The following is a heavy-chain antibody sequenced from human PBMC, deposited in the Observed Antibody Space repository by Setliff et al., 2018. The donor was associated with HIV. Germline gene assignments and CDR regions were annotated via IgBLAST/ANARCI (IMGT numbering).Heavy chain of an antibody. Sequence: SVKVSCKASGGTFSTHAINWVRQAPGQGLEWMGGIIPIFGTTHYAQKFQGRVTITTDESTNTAYMELSSLRSEDTAFYYCAGLYGDKGGGYWGQGTLVTVSS. D-gene: IGHD4-17*01. CDR2: IIPIFGTT. V-gene: IGHV1-69*05. CDR1: GGTFSTHA. CDR3: AGLYGDKGGGY. J-gene: IGHJ4*02.